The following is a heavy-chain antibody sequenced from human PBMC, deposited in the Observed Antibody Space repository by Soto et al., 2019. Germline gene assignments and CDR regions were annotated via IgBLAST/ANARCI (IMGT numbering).Heavy chain of an antibody. D-gene: IGHD3-22*01. CDR2: ISFDGSNE. V-gene: IGHV3-30-3*01. Sequence: PGGSLRLSCAASGFNFSDYVVHWFRQAPGRGLEWMAFISFDGSNEYYADFVKGRFTISRDNSRNMVYLQVNSLRRDDTAVYFCAREGYYDSRGYPYGIDVWGQGTTVTVSS. CDR3: AREGYYDSRGYPYGIDV. CDR1: GFNFSDYV. J-gene: IGHJ6*02.